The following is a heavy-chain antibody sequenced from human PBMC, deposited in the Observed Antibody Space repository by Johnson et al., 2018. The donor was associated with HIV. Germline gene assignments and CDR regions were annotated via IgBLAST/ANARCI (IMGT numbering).Heavy chain of an antibody. CDR2: ISNTGDSP. D-gene: IGHD6-19*01. Sequence: VQLVESGGDLVQPGGSLRLSCAASGFTFSNFPMHWVRQAPGKGLEYVSSISNTGDSPYYANSVKGRFTISRDNSKNTLYLQMGSLRVEDMATYYCARARAKVVAGLDAFDIWGQGTMVTVSS. J-gene: IGHJ3*02. CDR3: ARARAKVVAGLDAFDI. V-gene: IGHV3-64*01. CDR1: GFTFSNFP.